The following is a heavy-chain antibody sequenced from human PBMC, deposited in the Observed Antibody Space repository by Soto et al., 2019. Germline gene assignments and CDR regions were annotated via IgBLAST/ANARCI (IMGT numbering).Heavy chain of an antibody. Sequence: SETLSLTCTVSGGSLSGYYWSWIRQPPGKGLEWIGDFYSSGSPHHNPSLKNRVSISEDRSKNEFSLKLSSVTAADTAIYYCAREFYYDSSGIGFDSWGQGALVTVSS. CDR1: GGSLSGYY. CDR2: FYSSGSP. V-gene: IGHV4-59*01. CDR3: AREFYYDSSGIGFDS. J-gene: IGHJ4*02. D-gene: IGHD3-22*01.